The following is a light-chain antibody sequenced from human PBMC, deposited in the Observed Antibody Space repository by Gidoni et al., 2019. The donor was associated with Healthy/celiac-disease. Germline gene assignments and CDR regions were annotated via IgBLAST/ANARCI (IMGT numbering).Light chain of an antibody. CDR2: LGS. Sequence: DIVMTHSPLSLPFTPGEPASISCRSSQSLLHSNGYNYLDWYLQKPGQSPQLLIYLGSNRASGVPDRFSGSGSGTDFTLNISRVEAEDVGVYYCMQALQTRITFXQXTRLEIK. J-gene: IGKJ5*01. V-gene: IGKV2-28*01. CDR1: QSLLHSNGYNY. CDR3: MQALQTRIT.